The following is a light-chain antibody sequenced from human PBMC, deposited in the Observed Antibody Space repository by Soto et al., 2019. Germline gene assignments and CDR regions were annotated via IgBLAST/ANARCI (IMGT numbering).Light chain of an antibody. Sequence: DIQMTQSPSTLSASVGDRVIITCRASQSLGTWLAWYQQKPGTAPVLLIYDVSRLESGVPSRFSGSGSGTEFTLTISSLQPDDFATSYCQQYFSYPRTFGGGTRVEIK. CDR1: QSLGTW. CDR2: DVS. V-gene: IGKV1-5*01. J-gene: IGKJ4*01. CDR3: QQYFSYPRT.